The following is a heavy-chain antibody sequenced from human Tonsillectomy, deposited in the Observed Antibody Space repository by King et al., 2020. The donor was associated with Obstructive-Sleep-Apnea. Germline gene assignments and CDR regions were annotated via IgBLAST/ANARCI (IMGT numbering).Heavy chain of an antibody. V-gene: IGHV3-64D*06. Sequence: QLVESGGGLVQPGGSLRLSCSASGFTFSSYTMHWVRQAPGKGLEYVSAISSVGGTTDYADSVKGRFTISRDNSKNTLYLQMSSLRAEDMAVYYCVKDPRSTLNRANYYYYGMDVWGQGATVTVSS. CDR3: VKDPRSTLNRANYYYYGMDV. J-gene: IGHJ6*02. CDR1: GFTFSSYT. CDR2: ISSVGGTT. D-gene: IGHD1-14*01.